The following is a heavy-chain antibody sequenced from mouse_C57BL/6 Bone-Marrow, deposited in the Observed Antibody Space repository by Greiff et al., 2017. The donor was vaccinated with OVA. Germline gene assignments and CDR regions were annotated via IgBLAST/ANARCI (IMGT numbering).Heavy chain of an antibody. Sequence: VQLQQPGTELVKPGASVKLSCKASGYTFTSYWMHWVKQRPGQGLEWIGNINPSNGGTNYNEKFKSKATLTVDKSSSTAYMQLSSLTSEDSAVYDGASRSTVVADVDYWGQGTTRTVSS. CDR1: GYTFTSYW. CDR2: INPSNGGT. D-gene: IGHD1-1*01. J-gene: IGHJ2*01. CDR3: ASRSTVVADVDY. V-gene: IGHV1-53*01.